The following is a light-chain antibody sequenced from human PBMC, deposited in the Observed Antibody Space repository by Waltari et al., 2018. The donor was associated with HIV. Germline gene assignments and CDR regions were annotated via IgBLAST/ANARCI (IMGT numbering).Light chain of an antibody. Sequence: QSALTQPRSVSGSPGPSVTISCTGTYSDVGAYNYVSWYQQHPGKAPKLMIYDVSQRPSGVPDRFSGSKSGNTASLTISGLQADDDADYYCCSFAGTYTIFGGGTKLTVL. CDR3: CSFAGTYTI. V-gene: IGLV2-11*01. CDR1: YSDVGAYNY. CDR2: DVS. J-gene: IGLJ2*01.